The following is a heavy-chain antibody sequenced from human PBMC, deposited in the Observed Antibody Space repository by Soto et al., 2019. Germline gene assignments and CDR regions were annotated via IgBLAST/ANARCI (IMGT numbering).Heavy chain of an antibody. CDR2: ISSSSSTI. Sequence: EVQLVESGGGLVQPGGSLRLSCAASGFTFSSYSMNWVRQAPGKGLEWVSYISSSSSTIYYADSVKGRFTISRDNAKNSLDRQMNSLRAEDTAVYYCARGQGDYGDYVAAFDIWGQGTMVTVSS. CDR3: ARGQGDYGDYVAAFDI. V-gene: IGHV3-48*01. J-gene: IGHJ3*02. D-gene: IGHD4-17*01. CDR1: GFTFSSYS.